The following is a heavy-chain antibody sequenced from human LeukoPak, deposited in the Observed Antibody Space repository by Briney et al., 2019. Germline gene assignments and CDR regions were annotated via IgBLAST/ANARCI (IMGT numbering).Heavy chain of an antibody. J-gene: IGHJ4*02. Sequence: ASVKVSCKVSGYTLTELSMRWVRQAPGKGLEWMGGFDPEDGETIYAQKFQGRVTMTEDTSTDTAYMELSSLRSEDTAVYYCATLAGGEVVVAYYFDYWGQGTLVTVSS. CDR1: GYTLTELS. CDR2: FDPEDGET. V-gene: IGHV1-24*01. CDR3: ATLAGGEVVVAYYFDY. D-gene: IGHD2-15*01.